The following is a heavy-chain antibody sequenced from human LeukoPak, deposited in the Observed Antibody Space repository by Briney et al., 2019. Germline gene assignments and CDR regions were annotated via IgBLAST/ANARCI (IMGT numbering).Heavy chain of an antibody. J-gene: IGHJ6*02. D-gene: IGHD4-17*01. CDR2: INPNTGVT. CDR1: GYTFTGYY. CDR3: ARDRTTVTTGYYGMDV. V-gene: IGHV1-2*02. Sequence: ASVKVSCKASGYTFTGYYMHWVRQAPGQGLEWMGWINPNTGVTNYAQKFQGRVTQTRDTSIITAYMELTRLRSADTAMYYCARDRTTVTTGYYGMDVWGQGTTLTVSS.